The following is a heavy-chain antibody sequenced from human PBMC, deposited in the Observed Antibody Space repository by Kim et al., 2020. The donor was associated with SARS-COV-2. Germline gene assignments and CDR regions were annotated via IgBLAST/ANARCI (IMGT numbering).Heavy chain of an antibody. J-gene: IGHJ6*01. Sequence: GGSLRLSCAASGFTFSSYGMHWVRQAPGKGLEWVAVISYDGSNKYYADSVKGRFTISRDNSKNTLYLQMNSLRAEDTAVYYCAKDRGYGSGGSCYGNYY. D-gene: IGHD2-15*01. CDR1: GFTFSSYG. CDR2: ISYDGSNK. V-gene: IGHV3-30*18. CDR3: AKDRGYGSGGSCYGNYY.